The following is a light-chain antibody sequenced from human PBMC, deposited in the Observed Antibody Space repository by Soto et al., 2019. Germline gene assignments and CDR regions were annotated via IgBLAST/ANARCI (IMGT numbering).Light chain of an antibody. V-gene: IGKV3-15*01. CDR3: HQYNRSPRS. J-gene: IGKJ2*01. CDR2: GAS. CDR1: ESISNN. Sequence: RVMTQSPSSLSVSPGERAILSCRASESISNNLAWYQQKPGQAPRLLIYGASTRAIGTPARFSGSGSGTEFTITISGLQDDDLGLYFSHQYNRSPRSFGPGTKLDIK.